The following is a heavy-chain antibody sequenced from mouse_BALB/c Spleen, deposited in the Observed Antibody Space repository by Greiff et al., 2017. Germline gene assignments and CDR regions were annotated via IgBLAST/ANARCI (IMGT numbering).Heavy chain of an antibody. Sequence: EVKLVESGGGLVKPGGSLKLSCAASGFAFSSYDMSWVRQTPEERLEWVAYISSGGGSTYYPDTVKGRFTISRDNAKNTLYLQMSSLKSEDTAMYYCARQDRSYYAMDYWGQGTSVTVSS. CDR2: ISSGGGST. CDR3: ARQDRSYYAMDY. V-gene: IGHV5-12-1*01. CDR1: GFAFSSYD. D-gene: IGHD2-14*01. J-gene: IGHJ4*01.